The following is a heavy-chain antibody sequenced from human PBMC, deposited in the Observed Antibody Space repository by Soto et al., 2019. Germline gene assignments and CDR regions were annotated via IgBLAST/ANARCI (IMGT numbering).Heavy chain of an antibody. CDR1: GGTFSSYT. CDR3: ARTTDYGDYEFDP. D-gene: IGHD4-17*01. J-gene: IGHJ5*02. CDR2: IIPILGIA. Sequence: QVRLVQSGAEVKKPGSSVKVSCKASGGTFSSYTISWVRQAPGQGLEWMGRIIPILGIANYAQKFQGRVTITADKSTSTAYMELSSLRSEDTAVYYCARTTDYGDYEFDPWGQGTLVTVSS. V-gene: IGHV1-69*02.